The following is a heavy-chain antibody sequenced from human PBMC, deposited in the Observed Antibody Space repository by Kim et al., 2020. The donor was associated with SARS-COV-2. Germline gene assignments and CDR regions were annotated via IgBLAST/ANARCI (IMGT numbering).Heavy chain of an antibody. D-gene: IGHD3-10*01. V-gene: IGHV3-33*01. CDR3: AREFGAGVAFDI. J-gene: IGHJ3*02. Sequence: GGSLRLSCAASGFTFSSYGMHWVRQAPGKGLEWVAVIWYVGSNKYYADSVKGRFTISRDNSKNMLYLQMNSLRAEDTAVYYCAREFGAGVAFDIWGQGTMVTVSS. CDR2: IWYVGSNK. CDR1: GFTFSSYG.